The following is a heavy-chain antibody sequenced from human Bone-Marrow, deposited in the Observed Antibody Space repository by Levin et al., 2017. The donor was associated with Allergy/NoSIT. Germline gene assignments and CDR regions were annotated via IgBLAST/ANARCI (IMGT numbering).Heavy chain of an antibody. CDR2: ISDSGDNT. CDR1: GFIFSSYG. J-gene: IGHJ4*02. CDR3: SKKWNKYANFHY. D-gene: IGHD1/OR15-1a*01. V-gene: IGHV3-23*01. Sequence: ETLSLTCAASGFIFSSYGMTWVRQAPGKGLEWVSSISDSGDNTFYADSVKGRFTISRDNSKNTLYLQMTNLRTDDTAIYYCSKKWNKYANFHYWGQGTLVTVSS.